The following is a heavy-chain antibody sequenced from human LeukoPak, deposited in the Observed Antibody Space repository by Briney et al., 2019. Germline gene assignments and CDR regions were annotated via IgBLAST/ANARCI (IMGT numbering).Heavy chain of an antibody. Sequence: PSETLSLTCTVSGGSISSSSYYWGWIRQPPGKGLEWIGSIYYSGSTYYNPSLKSRVTVSLDTSKNQFSLKLSSVTAADTAVYYCARLLRATYWRAFDIWGQGTMVTVSS. CDR1: GGSISSSSYY. CDR3: ARLLRATYWRAFDI. J-gene: IGHJ3*02. D-gene: IGHD2-15*01. V-gene: IGHV4-39*07. CDR2: IYYSGST.